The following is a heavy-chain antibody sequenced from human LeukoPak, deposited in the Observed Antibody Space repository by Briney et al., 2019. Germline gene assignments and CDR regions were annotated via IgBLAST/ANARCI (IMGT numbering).Heavy chain of an antibody. CDR2: IIPIFGTT. D-gene: IGHD6-13*01. Sequence: ASVKVSCKASGGTFSSYAISWVRQAPGQGLEWMGGIIPIFGTTNYAQKFQDRVTITADKSTSTAYMELSSLRSEDTAVYYCARVVGLTGYSSSWYSGYYYYMDVWGKGTTVTVSS. CDR1: GGTFSSYA. V-gene: IGHV1-69*06. J-gene: IGHJ6*03. CDR3: ARVVGLTGYSSSWYSGYYYYMDV.